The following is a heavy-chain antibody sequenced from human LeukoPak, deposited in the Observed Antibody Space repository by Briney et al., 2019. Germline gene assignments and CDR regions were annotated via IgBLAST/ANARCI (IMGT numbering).Heavy chain of an antibody. CDR2: INHSGST. J-gene: IGHJ6*03. Sequence: PSETLSLTCAVYGGSFSGYYWSWIRQPPGKGLEWIGEINHSGSTNYNPSLKSRVTISVDTSKNQFSLKLSSVTAADTAVYYCARGRNDYVWGSYRLSHYYMDVWGKGTTVTVSS. CDR3: ARGRNDYVWGSYRLSHYYMDV. CDR1: GGSFSGYY. V-gene: IGHV4-34*01. D-gene: IGHD3-16*02.